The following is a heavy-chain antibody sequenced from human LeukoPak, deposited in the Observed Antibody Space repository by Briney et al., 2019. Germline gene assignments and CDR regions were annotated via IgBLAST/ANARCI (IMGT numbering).Heavy chain of an antibody. Sequence: SVKVSCKASGGTFSSYAISWVRQAPGQGLEWMGRIIPIFGTANYAQKFQGRVTITTDESTSTAYMELSSLRSEDTAVYHCASTTGSNYDFWSGYNFDYWGQGTLVTVSS. CDR1: GGTFSSYA. J-gene: IGHJ4*02. CDR3: ASTTGSNYDFWSGYNFDY. CDR2: IIPIFGTA. V-gene: IGHV1-69*05. D-gene: IGHD3-3*01.